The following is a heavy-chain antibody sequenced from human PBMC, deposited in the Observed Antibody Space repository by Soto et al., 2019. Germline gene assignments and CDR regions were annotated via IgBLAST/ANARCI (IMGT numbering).Heavy chain of an antibody. Sequence: QVQLVQSGAEVKKPGASVKVSCKASGYTFTSYGISWVRQAPGQGLEWMGWISAYNGNTKYAQKLQGRVTITTDTPTSTAYMELRSLKSDDSAVSYCARESVEQPINYWGQGTLVTVSS. CDR3: ARESVEQPINY. CDR1: GYTFTSYG. V-gene: IGHV1-18*01. J-gene: IGHJ4*02. D-gene: IGHD6-13*01. CDR2: ISAYNGNT.